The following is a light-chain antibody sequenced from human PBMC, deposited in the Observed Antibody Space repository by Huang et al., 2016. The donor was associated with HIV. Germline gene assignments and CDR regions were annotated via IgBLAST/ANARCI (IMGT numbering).Light chain of an antibody. CDR1: QSVGSN. CDR3: HQYNDWPIT. Sequence: EIVMTQSPATLSVSPVGRATLSCRASQSVGSNLAWSQQKPGQAPRLLIYDASTRATGIPARFRGSGSGTEFTLTISDLQSEDFAVYFCHQYNDWPITFGPGTKVDIK. CDR2: DAS. V-gene: IGKV3-15*01. J-gene: IGKJ3*01.